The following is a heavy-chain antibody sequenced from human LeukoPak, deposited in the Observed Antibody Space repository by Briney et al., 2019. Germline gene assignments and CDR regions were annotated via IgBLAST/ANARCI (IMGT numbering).Heavy chain of an antibody. CDR2: ISSSSSYI. CDR1: GITFSNYR. J-gene: IGHJ5*02. CDR3: AGGSEAARQRAPPKEGFDP. Sequence: GGSLRLSCAASGITFSNYRMNWVRQAPGKGLEWVSSISSSSSYIYYADSVKGRFTTSRDNAKNSLYLQMNSLRAEDTAVYYCAGGSEAARQRAPPKEGFDPWGQGTLVTVSS. D-gene: IGHD6-6*01. V-gene: IGHV3-21*01.